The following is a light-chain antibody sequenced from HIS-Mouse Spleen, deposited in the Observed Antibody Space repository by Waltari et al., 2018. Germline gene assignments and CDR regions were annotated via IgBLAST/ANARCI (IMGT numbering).Light chain of an antibody. J-gene: IGLJ3*02. CDR2: EVS. Sequence: QSALTRPASVSGSPGQSITISCTGTSSDVGGYNYVSWYQQHPGKPPKLMVYEVSTRPSGVSHRFSGSKSGNTASLTISGLQAEDEADYYCSSYTSSSSWVVGGGTKLTVL. CDR3: SSYTSSSSWV. V-gene: IGLV2-14*01. CDR1: SSDVGGYNY.